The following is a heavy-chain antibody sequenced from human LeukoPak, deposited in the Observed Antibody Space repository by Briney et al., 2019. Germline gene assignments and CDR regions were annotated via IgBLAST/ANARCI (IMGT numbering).Heavy chain of an antibody. CDR1: GFTFSSYG. J-gene: IGHJ4*02. V-gene: IGHV3-33*06. D-gene: IGHD5-18*01. CDR3: AKDRIQLCRYYFDY. Sequence: PGGSLRLSCAASGFTFSSYGMHWVRQAPGKGLEWVAVIWYDGSNKLYADSVKGRFTISRDNSKNTLYLQMNSLRAEDTAVYYCAKDRIQLCRYYFDYWGQGTLVTVSS. CDR2: IWYDGSNK.